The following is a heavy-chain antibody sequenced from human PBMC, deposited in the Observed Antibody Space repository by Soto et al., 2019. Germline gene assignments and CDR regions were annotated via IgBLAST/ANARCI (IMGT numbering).Heavy chain of an antibody. J-gene: IGHJ6*02. CDR1: GFTFGIHA. D-gene: IGHD2-15*01. CDR2: ISGSGGST. CDR3: GKGSAATNYFYYATDV. Sequence: EVQLLESGGGLVQPGGSLRLSCAASGFTFGIHAMSWVRQAPGKGLEWVSFISGSGGSTYYADSVKGRFTISRDNSKKTLYLQMNSLGGEDTAVYYCGKGSAATNYFYYATDVWGQGTTVTVSS. V-gene: IGHV3-23*01.